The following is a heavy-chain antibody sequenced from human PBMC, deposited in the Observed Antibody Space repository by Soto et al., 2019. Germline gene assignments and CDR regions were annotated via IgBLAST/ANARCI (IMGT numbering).Heavy chain of an antibody. CDR2: IWFDGSDK. Sequence: GGSLRLSCAASGFTFSSYGMHWVRQAPGKGLEWVALIWFDGSDKYSADSVKGRFTISRDNSKNTLYLQMNSLRAEDTAVYYCARLYCSSSSCYSVGAFDFWGQGTMVTVSS. CDR1: GFTFSSYG. V-gene: IGHV3-33*01. D-gene: IGHD2-2*01. CDR3: ARLYCSSSSCYSVGAFDF. J-gene: IGHJ3*01.